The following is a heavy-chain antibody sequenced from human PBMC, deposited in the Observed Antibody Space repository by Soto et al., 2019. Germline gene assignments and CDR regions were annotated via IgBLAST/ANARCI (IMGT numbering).Heavy chain of an antibody. D-gene: IGHD2-2*01. V-gene: IGHV4-59*08. CDR2: IYYSGST. CDR1: GGSISSYY. CDR3: ARRPYCSSTSCGFGY. Sequence: PSETLSLTCTVSGGSISSYYWSWIRQPPGKGLEWIGYIYYSGSTNYNPSLKSRVTISVDTSKNQFSLKLSSVTAADTAVYYCARRPYCSSTSCGFGYWVQGTLVTVS. J-gene: IGHJ4*02.